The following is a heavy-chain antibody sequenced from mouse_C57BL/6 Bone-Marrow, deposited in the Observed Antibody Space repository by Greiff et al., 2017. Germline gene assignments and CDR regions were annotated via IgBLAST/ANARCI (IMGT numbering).Heavy chain of an antibody. CDR2: IYPGNSDT. Sequence: SGTVLARPGASVKMSCKTSGYTFTSYWMHWVKQRHVQVLEWLGAIYPGNSDTSYNPKFTGKAQLTAVTSASTAYMERSSLTNEDSAVYYCTRSAYYGRDYWGQGTTLTVSS. V-gene: IGHV1-5*01. CDR1: GYTFTSYW. D-gene: IGHD1-1*01. J-gene: IGHJ2*01. CDR3: TRSAYYGRDY.